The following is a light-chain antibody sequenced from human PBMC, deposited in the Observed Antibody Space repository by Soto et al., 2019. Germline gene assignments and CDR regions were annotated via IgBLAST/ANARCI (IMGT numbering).Light chain of an antibody. J-gene: IGLJ1*01. Sequence: QLVLTQPPSVSKAPRQRVTISCSGSSSNIGNNAVNWYQQLPGKAPKLLIYYDDLLPSGVSDRFSGSKSGTSASLAISGLQSEDEADYYCAAWDDSLNGYVFGTGTKLTVL. V-gene: IGLV1-36*01. CDR3: AAWDDSLNGYV. CDR2: YDD. CDR1: SSNIGNNA.